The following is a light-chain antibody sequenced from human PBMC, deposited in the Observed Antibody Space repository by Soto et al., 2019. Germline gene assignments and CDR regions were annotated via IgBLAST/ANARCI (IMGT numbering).Light chain of an antibody. CDR1: QSVSSSY. CDR3: QHYGNSAT. V-gene: IGKV3-20*01. Sequence: EIVLTQSPATLSLSPGERATLSCRASQSVSSSYLAWYQQKPGQAPRLLIYGASSRATGIPDRFSGSGSGTDFTLTISRLEPEDFAVYYCQHYGNSATFGGGTKVDIK. J-gene: IGKJ4*01. CDR2: GAS.